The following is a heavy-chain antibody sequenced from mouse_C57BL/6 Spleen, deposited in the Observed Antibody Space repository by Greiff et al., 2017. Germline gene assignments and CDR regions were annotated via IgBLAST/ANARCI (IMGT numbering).Heavy chain of an antibody. CDR3: ARSDSSGPFDY. V-gene: IGHV1-39*01. J-gene: IGHJ2*01. Sequence: EVKLMESGPELVKPGASVKISCKASGYSFTDYNMNWVKQSTGKSLEWIGVINPNYGTTSYNQKFKGKATLTVDQSSSTAYMQLNSLTAEDSAVYYCARSDSSGPFDYWGQGTTLTVSS. CDR2: INPNYGTT. D-gene: IGHD3-2*02. CDR1: GYSFTDYN.